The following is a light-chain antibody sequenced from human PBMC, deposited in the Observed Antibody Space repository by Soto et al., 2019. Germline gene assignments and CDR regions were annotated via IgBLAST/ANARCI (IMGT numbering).Light chain of an antibody. CDR3: QQSYSTLG. V-gene: IGKV1-39*01. CDR1: QSISSY. Sequence: DIQMTQSPSSLSASVRDRVTITFRASQSISSYLNWYQQKPGKAPKLLIYAASSLQSGVPSRFSGSGSGTDFTLTISSLQPEDFATYYCQQSYSTLGFGQGTRLEIK. J-gene: IGKJ5*01. CDR2: AAS.